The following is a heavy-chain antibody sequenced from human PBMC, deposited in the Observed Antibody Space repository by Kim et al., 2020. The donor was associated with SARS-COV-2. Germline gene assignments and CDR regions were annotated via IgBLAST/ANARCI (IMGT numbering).Heavy chain of an antibody. V-gene: IGHV3-7*01. CDR1: GFTFSGYW. CDR3: ARNSERSSSWPDVFDC. CDR2: IKQDGSDK. J-gene: IGHJ4*02. Sequence: GGSLRLSCTASGFTFSGYWMSWVRQAPGKGLEWVANIKQDGSDKYYVDSVKGRFTISRDNAKNSVYLQMKSLRGEDTAVYYCARNSERSSSWPDVFDCWGQGSLVTVSS. D-gene: IGHD1-26*01.